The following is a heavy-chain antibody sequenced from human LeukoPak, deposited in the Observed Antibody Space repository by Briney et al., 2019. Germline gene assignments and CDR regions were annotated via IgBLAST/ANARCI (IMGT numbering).Heavy chain of an antibody. CDR2: IRYDGSNK. CDR1: GFTFSSYG. V-gene: IGHV3-30*02. D-gene: IGHD6-19*01. Sequence: PGGSLRLSCAASGFTFSSYGMHWVRQAPGKGLEWVAFIRYDGSNKYYADSVKGRFTISRDNSKNTLYLQMNSLRAEDTAVHYCAKDHAESSGWTIYYYHYMDVWGIGTTVTVSS. CDR3: AKDHAESSGWTIYYYHYMDV. J-gene: IGHJ6*03.